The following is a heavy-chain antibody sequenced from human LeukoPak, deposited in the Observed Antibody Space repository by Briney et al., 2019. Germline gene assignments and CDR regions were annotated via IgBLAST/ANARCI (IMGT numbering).Heavy chain of an antibody. J-gene: IGHJ4*02. CDR2: IGSSDSTT. D-gene: IGHD6-6*01. Sequence: GGSLRLSCVASGFTFSSYEMNWVRQAPGKGLEWLSYIGSSDSTTHYADSVKGRFTISRDNAKNSLYLQMNSLRAEDTAVYYCAREESSSSGYYFDYWGQGALVTVSS. CDR3: AREESSSSGYYFDY. V-gene: IGHV3-48*03. CDR1: GFTFSSYE.